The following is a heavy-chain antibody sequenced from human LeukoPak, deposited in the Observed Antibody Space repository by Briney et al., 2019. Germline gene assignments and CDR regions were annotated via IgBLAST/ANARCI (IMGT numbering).Heavy chain of an antibody. CDR3: AKIMGRGYCTSTSCRGDWFDP. V-gene: IGHV4-4*02. CDR2: IYHSGST. Sequence: SETLSLTCAVSGGSIGSSNWWSWVRQPPGKGLEWIGEIYHSGSTNYNPSLKSRVTISVDKSKNQFSLKLSSVTAADTAVYYCAKIMGRGYCTSTSCRGDWFDPWGQGTLVTVSS. J-gene: IGHJ5*02. CDR1: GGSIGSSNW. D-gene: IGHD2-2*01.